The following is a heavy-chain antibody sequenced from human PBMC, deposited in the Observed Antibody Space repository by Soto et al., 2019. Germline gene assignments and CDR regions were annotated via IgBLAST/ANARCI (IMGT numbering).Heavy chain of an antibody. V-gene: IGHV3-21*01. CDR3: ATSGSLDY. CDR2: ISSSSSYI. D-gene: IGHD6-19*01. J-gene: IGHJ4*02. Sequence: EVQLVESGGGLVKPGGSLRLSCAASGFTFSSYSMNWVRQAPGKGLEWVSSISSSSSYIYYADSVKGRFTISRDKAKDSLYLQMNSLRAEDTAVYYCATSGSLDYWGQGPLVTVSS. CDR1: GFTFSSYS.